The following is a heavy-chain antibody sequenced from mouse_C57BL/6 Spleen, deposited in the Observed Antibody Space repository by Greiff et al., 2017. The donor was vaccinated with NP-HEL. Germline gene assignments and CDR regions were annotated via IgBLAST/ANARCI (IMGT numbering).Heavy chain of an antibody. CDR2: IDPETGGT. Sequence: VQLQQSGAELVRPGASVTLSCKASGYTFTDYEMHWVKQTPVHGLEWIGAIDPETGGTAYNQKFKGKAILTADKSSSTAYMELRSLTSEDSAVYYCTCDYDDDVFAYWGQGTLVTVSA. CDR1: GYTFTDYE. V-gene: IGHV1-15*01. CDR3: TCDYDDDVFAY. D-gene: IGHD2-4*01. J-gene: IGHJ3*01.